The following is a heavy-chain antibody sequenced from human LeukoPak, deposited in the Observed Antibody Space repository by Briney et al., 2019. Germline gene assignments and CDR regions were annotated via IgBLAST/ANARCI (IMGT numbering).Heavy chain of an antibody. V-gene: IGHV1-2*02. J-gene: IGHJ4*02. D-gene: IGHD2-15*01. CDR1: GYSFTSHD. CDR2: INPNSGGT. Sequence: ASVKVSCKASGYSFTSHDINWVRQAPGQGLEWMGWINPNSGGTNYAQKFQGRVTMTRDTSISTAYMELSRLRSDDTAVYYCARGRVVAATLPPGYWGQGTLVTVSS. CDR3: ARGRVVAATLPPGY.